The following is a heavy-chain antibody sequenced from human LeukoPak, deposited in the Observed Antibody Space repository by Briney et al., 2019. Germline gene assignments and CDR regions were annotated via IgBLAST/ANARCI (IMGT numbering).Heavy chain of an antibody. J-gene: IGHJ4*02. D-gene: IGHD3-22*01. CDR3: ARNSDYYDYSPQSV. CDR1: GFTFSHYA. Sequence: PGRSLRLSCAASGFTFSHYALHWVRQAPGKGLEWVALIGHDGADKYYADSVKDRFLISRDNSKNMLFLQMNSLIIEDTAVYYCARNSDYYDYSPQSVWGQGTLVTVS. V-gene: IGHV3-30*04. CDR2: IGHDGADK.